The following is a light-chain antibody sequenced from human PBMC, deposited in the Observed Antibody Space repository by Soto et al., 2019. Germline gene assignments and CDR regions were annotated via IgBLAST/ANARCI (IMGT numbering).Light chain of an antibody. CDR2: AAS. CDR1: QDISNY. CDR3: QQYNSYST. Sequence: DIQMPQSPSAMSASVGDRVTISCRASQDISNYLVWFQQKPGKAPKRLIYAASSLQSGVPSRFSGSGSGTEFTLTISSLQPDDFATYYCQQYNSYSTFGQGTKVGI. V-gene: IGKV1-17*03. J-gene: IGKJ1*01.